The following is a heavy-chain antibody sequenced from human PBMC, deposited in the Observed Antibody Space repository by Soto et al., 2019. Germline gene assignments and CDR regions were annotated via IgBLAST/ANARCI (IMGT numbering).Heavy chain of an antibody. V-gene: IGHV1-2*02. CDR1: GYTFTGYY. CDR3: AAGYCSSTSCPKVGYYYYGMDV. CDR2: INPNSGGT. J-gene: IGHJ6*02. Sequence: ASVKVSCKASGYTFTGYYMHWVRQAPGQGLEWMGWINPNSGGTNYAQKFQGRVTMTRDTSISTAYMELSRLRSDDTAVYYCAAGYCSSTSCPKVGYYYYGMDVWGQGTTVTVS. D-gene: IGHD2-2*01.